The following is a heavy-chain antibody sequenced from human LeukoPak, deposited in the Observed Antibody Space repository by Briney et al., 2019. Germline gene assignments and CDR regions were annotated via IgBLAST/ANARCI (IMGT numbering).Heavy chain of an antibody. Sequence: GGSLRLSCAASGFTFDDYAMTWVRQPPGKGLEWVSTVNWNGGSTSYADSVKGRFTISRDNAKNSLYLQMSSLRADDTAFYYCARGGTVTTFGYWGQGTLVTVSS. CDR3: ARGGTVTTFGY. V-gene: IGHV3-20*04. D-gene: IGHD4-11*01. J-gene: IGHJ4*02. CDR1: GFTFDDYA. CDR2: VNWNGGST.